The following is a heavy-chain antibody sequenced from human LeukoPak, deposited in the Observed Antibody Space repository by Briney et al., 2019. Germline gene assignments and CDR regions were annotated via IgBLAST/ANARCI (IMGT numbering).Heavy chain of an antibody. J-gene: IGHJ3*02. V-gene: IGHV3-33*01. CDR3: ARESSWYTGFDAFDI. CDR2: IWYDGSNK. D-gene: IGHD6-13*01. Sequence: GRSLRLSCAASGFTFSSYGMHWARQAPGKGLEWVAVIWYDGSNKYYADSVKGRFTISRDDSKNTLYLQMNSLRAEDTAVYYCARESSWYTGFDAFDIWGQGTMVTVSS. CDR1: GFTFSSYG.